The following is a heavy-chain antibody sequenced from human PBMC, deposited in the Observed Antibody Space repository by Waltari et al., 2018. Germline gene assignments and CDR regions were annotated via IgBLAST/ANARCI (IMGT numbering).Heavy chain of an antibody. Sequence: EVQLVESGGGLVQPGGSLRLPCAAPGFTFSTYRMPVVRQAPGKGLVSVSHINTDGSITNYADSVKGRFTISRDNAKNTLFLQMNSLRAEDTAVYYCVLYSSSFLGDCWGQGTLVTVSS. CDR3: VLYSSSFLGDC. V-gene: IGHV3-74*01. J-gene: IGHJ4*02. CDR2: INTDGSIT. D-gene: IGHD6-13*01. CDR1: GFTFSTYR.